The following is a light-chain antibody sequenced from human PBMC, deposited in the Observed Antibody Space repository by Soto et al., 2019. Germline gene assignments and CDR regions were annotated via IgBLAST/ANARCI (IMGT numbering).Light chain of an antibody. J-gene: IGLJ3*02. V-gene: IGLV1-51*01. CDR2: DSN. Sequence: SVLTQPPSVSAAPGQTVTISCSGSSSNIGSNYVSWYQQLPGTAPKLLIYDSNERPSGIPDRFSGSTSGTSATLGITGLQTGDEADYYCASWDTSLNAGVFGGGTQLTVL. CDR3: ASWDTSLNAGV. CDR1: SSNIGSNY.